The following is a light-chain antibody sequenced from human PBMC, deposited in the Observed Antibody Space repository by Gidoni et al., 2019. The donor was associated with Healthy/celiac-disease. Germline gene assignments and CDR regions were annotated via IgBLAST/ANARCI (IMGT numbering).Light chain of an antibody. J-gene: IGKJ4*01. CDR1: QRVSSY. Sequence: EIVSTQSPATLSLSPGERATLSCRASQRVSSYLAWYQQKPGQAPRLLIYDASNRATGIPARFSGSGSGTDFTLTISSLEPEDFAVYYCQQRSNWPPLTFGGGTKVEIK. CDR2: DAS. V-gene: IGKV3-11*01. CDR3: QQRSNWPPLT.